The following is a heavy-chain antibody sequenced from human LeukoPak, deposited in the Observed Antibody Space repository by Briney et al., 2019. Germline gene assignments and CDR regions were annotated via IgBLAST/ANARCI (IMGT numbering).Heavy chain of an antibody. CDR3: ARDPPRAYYYDSSGYTFDY. CDR1: GGSFSNYY. Sequence: SETLSLTCAVYGGSFSNYYWNWIRQPPGKGLEWIGEINHTGSTNYNPSLKSRVTISVDTSKNQFSLKLSSVTAADTAVYYCARDPPRAYYYDSSGYTFDYWGQGTLVTVSS. D-gene: IGHD3-22*01. V-gene: IGHV4-34*01. CDR2: INHTGST. J-gene: IGHJ4*02.